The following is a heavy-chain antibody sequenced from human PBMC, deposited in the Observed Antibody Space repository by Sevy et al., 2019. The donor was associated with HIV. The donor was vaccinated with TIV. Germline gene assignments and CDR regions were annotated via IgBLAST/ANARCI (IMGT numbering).Heavy chain of an antibody. D-gene: IGHD2-21*01. CDR2: ISSSSGTI. CDR3: ARDGGDCYSNNECWFVY. CDR1: GFTFSAYS. J-gene: IGHJ5*01. Sequence: GGSLRLSCAASGFTFSAYSMNWVRQAPGKGLEWVSYISSSSGTIYYADSVKGQFTISRDNSKSSLYLEMNGLRAVDTDAYYCARDGGDCYSNNECWFVYWGQGTLVTVSS. V-gene: IGHV3-48*01.